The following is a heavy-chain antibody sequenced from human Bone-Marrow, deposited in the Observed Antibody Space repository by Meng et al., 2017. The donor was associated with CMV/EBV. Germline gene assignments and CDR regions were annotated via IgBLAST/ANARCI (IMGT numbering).Heavy chain of an antibody. CDR1: GGTFSSYA. V-gene: IGHV1-69*05. Sequence: SVKVSCKASGGTFSSYAISWVRQAPGQGLEWMGGIIPIFGTANYAQKFQGRVTITTDESTSTAYMELSSLRSEDTAVYYCARPGGYSGYDRDSSGWYKNWGQGTLVTVSS. J-gene: IGHJ4*02. CDR3: ARPGGYSGYDRDSSGWYKN. CDR2: IIPIFGTA. D-gene: IGHD5-12*01.